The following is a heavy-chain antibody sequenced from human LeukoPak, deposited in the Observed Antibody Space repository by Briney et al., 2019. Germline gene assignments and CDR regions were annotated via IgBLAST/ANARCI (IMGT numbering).Heavy chain of an antibody. Sequence: GESLKISCKGSGYSFTSYWIGWVRQMPGKGLEWMGIIYPGDSDTRYSPSFQGQVTISADKSISTAYLQWSSLKASDTAMYYCARGSWQWLVRGYFDYWGQGTLVTVSS. J-gene: IGHJ4*02. D-gene: IGHD6-19*01. CDR3: ARGSWQWLVRGYFDY. CDR1: GYSFTSYW. CDR2: IYPGDSDT. V-gene: IGHV5-51*01.